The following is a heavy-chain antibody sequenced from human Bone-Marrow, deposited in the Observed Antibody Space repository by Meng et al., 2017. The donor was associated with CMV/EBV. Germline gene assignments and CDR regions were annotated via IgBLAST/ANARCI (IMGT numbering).Heavy chain of an antibody. CDR2: ISYDGSNK. V-gene: IGHV3-30-3*01. D-gene: IGHD2-15*01. Sequence: GESLKISCAASGFTFSSYAMHWVRQAPGKGLEWVAVISYDGSNKYYADSVKGRFTISRDNSKNTLYLQMSSLRSEDTAGYYCAKDRSGTYSYGMDVWGQGTTVTVSS. CDR1: GFTFSSYA. CDR3: AKDRSGTYSYGMDV. J-gene: IGHJ6*02.